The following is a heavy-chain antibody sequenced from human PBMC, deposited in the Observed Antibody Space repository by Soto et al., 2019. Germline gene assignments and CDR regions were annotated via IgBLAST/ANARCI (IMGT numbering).Heavy chain of an antibody. CDR3: AKQGIEVAGTDYFDY. Sequence: QVHLVESGGGVVQPGKSLRLSGAASGFIFRSYGVHWVRQAPGKGLEWVALISHDGSNAYYADAVNGRFTISRDNAKNTVYLQMNSLRAEDTALYYCAKQGIEVAGTDYFDYWGQVALVTVAS. CDR2: ISHDGSNA. V-gene: IGHV3-30*18. J-gene: IGHJ4*02. CDR1: GFIFRSYG. D-gene: IGHD6-19*01.